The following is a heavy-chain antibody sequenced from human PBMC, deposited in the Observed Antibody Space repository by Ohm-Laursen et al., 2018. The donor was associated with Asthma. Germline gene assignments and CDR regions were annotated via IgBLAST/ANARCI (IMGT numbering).Heavy chain of an antibody. CDR2: IRSKTDGGTT. D-gene: IGHD4-17*01. CDR3: TAPLEHDYGDSNWYFDL. J-gene: IGHJ2*01. Sequence: SLRLSCTASGIALSNAWMSWVRQAPGKGLEWVGRIRSKTDGGTTDYAAPVKGRFTISRDDSKNTLYLQMNSLKTEDTAVYYCTAPLEHDYGDSNWYFDLWGRGTLVTVSS. CDR1: GIALSNAW. V-gene: IGHV3-15*01.